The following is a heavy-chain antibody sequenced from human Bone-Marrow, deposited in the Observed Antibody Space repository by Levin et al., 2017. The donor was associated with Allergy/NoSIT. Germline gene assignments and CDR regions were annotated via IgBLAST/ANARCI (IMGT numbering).Heavy chain of an antibody. J-gene: IGHJ4*02. CDR1: GGSISSYY. D-gene: IGHD3-10*01. V-gene: IGHV4-59*01. CDR3: ARVVVQGVITKRPVYFDY. Sequence: SETLSLTCTVSGGSISSYYWSWIRQPPGKGLEWIGYIYYSGSTNYNPSLKSRVTISVDTSKNQFSLKLSSVTAADTAVYYCARVVVQGVITKRPVYFDYWGQGTLVTVSS. CDR2: IYYSGST.